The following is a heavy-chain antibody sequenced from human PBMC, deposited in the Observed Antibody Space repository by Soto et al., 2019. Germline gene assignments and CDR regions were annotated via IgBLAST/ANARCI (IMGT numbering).Heavy chain of an antibody. J-gene: IGHJ6*02. CDR1: GFTFSSYG. CDR3: AREGMPDSSWFSSYYYGMDV. V-gene: IGHV3-33*01. Sequence: QVQLVESGGGVVQPGRSLRLSCAASGFTFSSYGMHWVRQAPGKGLEGVAVIWYDGSNKYYADSVKGRFTISRDNSKNTLYLQMNSLRAEDTAVYYCAREGMPDSSWFSSYYYGMDVWGQGTTVTVSS. D-gene: IGHD6-13*01. CDR2: IWYDGSNK.